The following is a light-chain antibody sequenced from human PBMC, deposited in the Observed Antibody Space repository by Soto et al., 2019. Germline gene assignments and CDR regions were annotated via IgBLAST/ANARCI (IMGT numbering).Light chain of an antibody. CDR1: LAISNY. J-gene: IGKJ1*01. CDR2: GAS. CDR3: QRYNTVPWT. Sequence: DIQMTQSPSSLSAFVGDRVTITRRASLAISNYLAWYQQKPGKVPKLLIYGASTLQSGVPSRFAGSGSGTEFSLTITSLQPEDVATYYCQRYNTVPWTFGQGTKVEIK. V-gene: IGKV1-27*01.